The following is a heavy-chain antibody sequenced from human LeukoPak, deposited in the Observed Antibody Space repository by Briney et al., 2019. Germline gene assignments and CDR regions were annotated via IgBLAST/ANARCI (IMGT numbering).Heavy chain of an antibody. D-gene: IGHD6-13*01. CDR1: GFTFSIYS. V-gene: IGHV3-21*01. J-gene: IGHJ4*02. Sequence: KSGGSLRLSCAASGFTFSIYSMNYDRYAPLNWLDWFSSISSSISYIYYADSVKGRFTISRDNAKNSLYLQMNSLRAEDTAVYYCARDRAYSSSWPQPANWGQGTLVTVSS. CDR3: ARDRAYSSSWPQPAN. CDR2: ISSSISYI.